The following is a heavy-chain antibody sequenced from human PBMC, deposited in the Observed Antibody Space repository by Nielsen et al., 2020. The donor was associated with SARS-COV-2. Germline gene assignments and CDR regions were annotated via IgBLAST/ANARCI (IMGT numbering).Heavy chain of an antibody. CDR1: GFSFSNYA. V-gene: IGHV3-23*03. D-gene: IGHD3-16*02. J-gene: IGHJ6*02. Sequence: GESLKISCAASGFSFSNYAMSWVRQAPGKGLEWVSVIYSGDTDKYYADSVKGRFTISRDNANSSLYVQMNSLRAEDTAVYYCARDLLSLSLYGMDVWGQGTTVTVSS. CDR2: IYSGDTDK. CDR3: ARDLLSLSLYGMDV.